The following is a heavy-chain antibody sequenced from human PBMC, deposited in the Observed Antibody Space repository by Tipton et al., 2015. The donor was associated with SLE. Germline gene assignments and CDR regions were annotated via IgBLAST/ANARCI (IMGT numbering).Heavy chain of an antibody. V-gene: IGHV4-59*07. CDR1: GDSISNYY. CDR3: ASQYYDILTGYPYYFDH. D-gene: IGHD3-9*01. Sequence: TLSLTCIVSGDSISNYYWSWIRQPPGKGLEWIGYIYYSGTTNYNPSLKSRVTISVDTSKNQFSLKVSSVTAADTAVYYCASQYYDILTGYPYYFDHWGQGTLVTVSS. CDR2: IYYSGTT. J-gene: IGHJ4*02.